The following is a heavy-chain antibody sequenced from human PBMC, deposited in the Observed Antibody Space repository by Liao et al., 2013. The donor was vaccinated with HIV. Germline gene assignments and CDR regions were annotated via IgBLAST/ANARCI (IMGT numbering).Heavy chain of an antibody. CDR3: AGSRAYSGSHGLPRRHAFEI. D-gene: IGHD1-26*01. Sequence: QVQLQQWGAGLLKPSETLFLTCAVYGESFSDYYWNWIRQPPREGAWSGLGKVNDSGSTSYNPSLKSRVTISVDTSKNQFSLKLSSVTAADTAVYFCAGSRAYSGSHGLPRRHAFEIWGQGTMVTVSS. J-gene: IGHJ3*02. CDR1: GESFSDYY. CDR2: VNDSGST. V-gene: IGHV4-34*01.